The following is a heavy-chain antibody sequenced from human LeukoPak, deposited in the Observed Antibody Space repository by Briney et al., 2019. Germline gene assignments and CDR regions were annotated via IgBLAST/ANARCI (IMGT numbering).Heavy chain of an antibody. J-gene: IGHJ4*02. CDR1: GFTFSDYS. CDR3: ANHLACGSTSCPSFDH. D-gene: IGHD2-2*01. V-gene: IGHV3-21*01. Sequence: PGGSLRLSCAASGFTFSDYSMNWVRQAPGKGLEWVSSISDDSNYIYYADSVKGRFTISRDNAKNTLYLQMNSLRAEDTAVYYCANHLACGSTSCPSFDHWGQGTLVTVSS. CDR2: ISDDSNYI.